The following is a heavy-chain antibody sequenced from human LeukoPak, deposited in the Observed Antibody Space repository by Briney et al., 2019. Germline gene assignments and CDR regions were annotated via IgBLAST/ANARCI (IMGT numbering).Heavy chain of an antibody. Sequence: ASVKVSCKASGYTFTGNYIFWVRQAFGQGLEWMGWLNPKSDATDYAQKFQGRVTMTGDASINTAYMELSRLRSDDTAVYFCARGPNSGSFLGGYYYGMDVWGQGTTVTVSS. J-gene: IGHJ6*02. D-gene: IGHD3-22*01. V-gene: IGHV1-2*02. CDR1: GYTFTGNY. CDR2: LNPKSDAT. CDR3: ARGPNSGSFLGGYYYGMDV.